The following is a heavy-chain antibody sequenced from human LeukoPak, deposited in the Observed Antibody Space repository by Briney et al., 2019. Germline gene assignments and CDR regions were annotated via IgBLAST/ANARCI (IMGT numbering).Heavy chain of an antibody. V-gene: IGHV3-7*01. D-gene: IGHD2-21*02. CDR3: ARDPYCGGDCSHDAFDI. Sequence: GGSLRLSCAASGFTFSSYWMSWVRQAPRKGLEWVANIKQDGSEKYYVDSVKGRFTISRDNAKNSLYLQMNSLRAEDTAVYYCARDPYCGGDCSHDAFDIWGQGTMVTVSS. J-gene: IGHJ3*02. CDR2: IKQDGSEK. CDR1: GFTFSSYW.